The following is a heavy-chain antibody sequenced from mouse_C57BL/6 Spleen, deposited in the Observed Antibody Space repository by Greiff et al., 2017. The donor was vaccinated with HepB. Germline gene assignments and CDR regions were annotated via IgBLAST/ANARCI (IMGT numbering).Heavy chain of an antibody. D-gene: IGHD1-1*01. Sequence: VQLVESGPGLVAPSPSLSITCTVSGFSLPSYGVHWVRQPPGKGLEWLVVIWSDGSTTYNSALKSRLSISKDNSKSQVFLKMNSLQTDDTAMYSYYGSSPYAMDYWGQGTSVTVSS. CDR3: YGSSPYAMDY. CDR1: GFSLPSYG. V-gene: IGHV2-6*03. J-gene: IGHJ4*01. CDR2: IWSDGST.